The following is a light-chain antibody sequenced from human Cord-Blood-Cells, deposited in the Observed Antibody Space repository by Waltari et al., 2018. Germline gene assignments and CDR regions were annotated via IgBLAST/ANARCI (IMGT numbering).Light chain of an antibody. V-gene: IGLV2-23*01. CDR1: SSAVGSYNL. CDR3: CSYAGSSTV. CDR2: EGS. Sequence: QSALTQPASVSGSPGQSITISCTGTSSAVGSYNLVSWYQQHPGKAPKLMIYEGSKRPSGVSNRFSCSKSGNTASLTISGLQADDEADYYCCSYAGSSTVFGGGTKLTVL. J-gene: IGLJ3*02.